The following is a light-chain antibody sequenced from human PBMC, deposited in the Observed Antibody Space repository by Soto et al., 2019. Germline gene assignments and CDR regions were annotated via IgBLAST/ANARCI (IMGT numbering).Light chain of an antibody. CDR3: LLDFSYFWA. V-gene: IGKV1-6*01. Sequence: AIQLTQSPSSLSASVGDRVTITCRASQDIRSALGWYQQKPGKVPKLLIYAASTLQSGVPSRFSGSGSGTVFTLTISSLQPEDFATYYCLLDFSYFWAFGQGTKVDIK. CDR2: AAS. CDR1: QDIRSA. J-gene: IGKJ1*01.